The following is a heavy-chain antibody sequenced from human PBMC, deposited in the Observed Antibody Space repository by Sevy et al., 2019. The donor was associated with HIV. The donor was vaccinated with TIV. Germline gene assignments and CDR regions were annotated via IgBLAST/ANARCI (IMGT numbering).Heavy chain of an antibody. CDR1: GGSISGHY. J-gene: IGHJ4*02. CDR2: IYDSGSS. CDR3: ARGGALTYYDTTGFQNYFDS. Sequence: SETLSLTCAISGGSISGHYWGWIRQPPGKGLEWIAYIYDSGSSNYNPSLSGRVTISVDTSKNQFSLGLSFVTAADTAVYYCARGGALTYYDTTGFQNYFDSWGPGTLVTVSS. D-gene: IGHD3-22*01. V-gene: IGHV4-59*11.